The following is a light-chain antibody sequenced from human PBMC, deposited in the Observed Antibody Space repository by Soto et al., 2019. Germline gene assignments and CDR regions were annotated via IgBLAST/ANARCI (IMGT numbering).Light chain of an antibody. CDR2: QVS. CDR3: MQGTHWPLT. V-gene: IGKV2-30*01. J-gene: IGKJ4*01. Sequence: DVVVTQSPLSLPVTLGQPASISCRSSQSLVYSDGNTYLNWFQQRPGQSPRRLIYQVSNRDSGXXXXXXXXXXXXXXXXXXXRVEAEDVGVYYCMQGTHWPLTFGGGTKVEIK. CDR1: QSLVYSDGNTY.